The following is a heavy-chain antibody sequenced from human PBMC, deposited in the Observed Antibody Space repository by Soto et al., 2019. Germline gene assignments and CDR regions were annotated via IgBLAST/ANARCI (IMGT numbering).Heavy chain of an antibody. CDR3: TAFWSGHIKDLEAFDI. V-gene: IGHV3-15*01. CDR2: IKSKTDGGTT. CDR1: GFTFSNAW. Sequence: GGSLRLSCAASGFTFSNAWMSWVRQAPGKGLEWVGRIKSKTDGGTTDYAAPVKGRFTISRDDSKNTLYLQMNSLKTEDTAVYYCTAFWSGHIKDLEAFDIWGQGTMVTVSS. D-gene: IGHD3-3*01. J-gene: IGHJ3*02.